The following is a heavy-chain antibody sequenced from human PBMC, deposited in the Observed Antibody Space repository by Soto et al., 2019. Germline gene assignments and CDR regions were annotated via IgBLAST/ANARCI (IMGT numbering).Heavy chain of an antibody. D-gene: IGHD2-2*01. CDR1: GGTFGSYA. Sequence: QVQLVQSGAEVKKPGSSVKVSCKASGGTFGSYAISWVRQAPGQGLEWMGGIIPIPGTANYAQKFQGRVTIAADESTSTAYMELSSLRSEDTAVYYCARSQGSSTSLEIYYYYYYGMEVWGQGTTVTGSS. J-gene: IGHJ6*02. V-gene: IGHV1-69*01. CDR2: IIPIPGTA. CDR3: ARSQGSSTSLEIYYYYYYGMEV.